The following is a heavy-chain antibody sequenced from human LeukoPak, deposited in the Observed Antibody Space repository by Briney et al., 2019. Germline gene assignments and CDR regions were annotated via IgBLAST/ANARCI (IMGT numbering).Heavy chain of an antibody. CDR1: GFTFSSYA. CDR2: ISGSGGST. J-gene: IGHJ5*02. Sequence: GGSLRLSCAASGFTFSSYAMSWVRQAPGKGLEWASGISGSGGSTYYADSVKGRFTISRDNSKNTLYLQMNSLRAEDTAVYYCAKDQVVRGVTGWFDPWGQGTLVTVSS. D-gene: IGHD3-10*01. V-gene: IGHV3-23*01. CDR3: AKDQVVRGVTGWFDP.